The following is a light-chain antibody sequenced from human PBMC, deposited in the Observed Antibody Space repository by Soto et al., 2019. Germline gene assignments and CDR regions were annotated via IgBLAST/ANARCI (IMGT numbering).Light chain of an antibody. Sequence: EIVLTQSPGTLSLSPGERATLSCRASQSVSSSYLAWYQQKPGQAPRLLIYGASSRATGIPDRFSGSGSGTDFTLTISRLEPEYFAVYYCHQYDSSPLTFGGRTKVEIK. V-gene: IGKV3-20*01. J-gene: IGKJ4*01. CDR3: HQYDSSPLT. CDR2: GAS. CDR1: QSVSSSY.